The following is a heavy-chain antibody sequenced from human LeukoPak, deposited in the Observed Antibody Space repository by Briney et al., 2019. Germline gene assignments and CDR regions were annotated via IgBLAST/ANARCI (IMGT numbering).Heavy chain of an antibody. V-gene: IGHV4-59*08. CDR1: GGSISSYY. Sequence: SETLSLTCTVSGGSISSYYWSWTRQPPGKGLEWIGYIYYSGSTNYNPSLKSRVTISVDTSKNQFSLKLSSVTAADTAVYYCARLDDILTGYYPDWGQGTLVTVSS. CDR2: IYYSGST. D-gene: IGHD3-9*01. J-gene: IGHJ4*02. CDR3: ARLDDILTGYYPD.